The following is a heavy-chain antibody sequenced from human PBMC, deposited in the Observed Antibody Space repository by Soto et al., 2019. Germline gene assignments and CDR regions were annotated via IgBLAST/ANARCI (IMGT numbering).Heavy chain of an antibody. Sequence: SETLSLTCAVYGGSFSGYYWSWIRQPPGKGLEWIGEINHSGSTNYNPSLKSRVTISVDTSKNQFSLKLSSVTAADTAVYYCARYIVLMARNWFDPWGQGTLVTVSS. J-gene: IGHJ5*02. CDR2: INHSGST. D-gene: IGHD2-8*01. V-gene: IGHV4-34*01. CDR3: ARYIVLMARNWFDP. CDR1: GGSFSGYY.